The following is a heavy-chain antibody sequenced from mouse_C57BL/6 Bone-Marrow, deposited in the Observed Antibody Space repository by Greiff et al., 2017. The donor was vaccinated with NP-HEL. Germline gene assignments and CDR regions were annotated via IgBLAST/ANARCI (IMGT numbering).Heavy chain of an antibody. V-gene: IGHV14-4*01. CDR3: TTQLFDY. D-gene: IGHD3-1*01. Sequence: EVQLQQSGAELVRPGASVKLSCTASGFNIKDDYMHWVKQRPEQGLEWIGWIDPENGDTEYASKFQGKATITADTSSNTAYLQLSSLTSEDTAVYYCTTQLFDYWGQGTTLTVSS. CDR1: GFNIKDDY. J-gene: IGHJ2*01. CDR2: IDPENGDT.